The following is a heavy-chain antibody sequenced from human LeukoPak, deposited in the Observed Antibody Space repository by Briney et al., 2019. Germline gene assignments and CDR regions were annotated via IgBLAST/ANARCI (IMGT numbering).Heavy chain of an antibody. J-gene: IGHJ4*02. CDR2: ISSSSSYI. CDR3: ARVEYSYGQDFDY. Sequence: GGSLRLSCAASGFTFSSYSMNWVRQAPGKGLEWVSSISSSSSYIYYADSVKGRFTISRDNAKNSLYLQMNSLRAEDTAVYYCARVEYSYGQDFDYWGQGTLVTVSS. D-gene: IGHD5-18*01. CDR1: GFTFSSYS. V-gene: IGHV3-21*01.